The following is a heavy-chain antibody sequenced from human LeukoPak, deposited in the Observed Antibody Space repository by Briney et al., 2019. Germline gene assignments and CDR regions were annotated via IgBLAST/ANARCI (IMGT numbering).Heavy chain of an antibody. V-gene: IGHV3-74*01. Sequence: PGGSLRLSCTASRFTFNKYRMHWVRQAPGKGLVWVSRINIDASSISYADSVKGRFTISRDNAKNTLYLQMNSLRAEDTAVYYCARVPAAGTQFDDWGQGTLVTVSS. CDR2: INIDASSI. CDR1: RFTFNKYR. J-gene: IGHJ4*02. D-gene: IGHD6-13*01. CDR3: ARVPAAGTQFDD.